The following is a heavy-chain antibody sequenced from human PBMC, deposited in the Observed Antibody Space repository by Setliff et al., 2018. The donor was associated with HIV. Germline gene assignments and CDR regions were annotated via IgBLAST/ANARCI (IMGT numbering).Heavy chain of an antibody. CDR2: IKEDGSEI. Sequence: GESLRLSCTASGFSFSRYWMGWVRQAPGKGPEWVANIKEDGSEIYYVDSVKGRFTISRDNAKNSLYLQMDSLRAEDTAVYYCTRNEIWGQGTLVTVSS. V-gene: IGHV3-7*01. J-gene: IGHJ4*02. CDR1: GFSFSRYW. D-gene: IGHD1-1*01. CDR3: TRNEI.